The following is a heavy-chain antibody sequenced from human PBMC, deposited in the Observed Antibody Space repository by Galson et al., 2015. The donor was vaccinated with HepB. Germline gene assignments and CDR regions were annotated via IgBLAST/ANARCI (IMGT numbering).Heavy chain of an antibody. Sequence: SLRLSCAASGFTFSSYSMNWVRQAPGKGLEWVSSISSSSSYIYYADSVKGRFTISRDNAKNSLYLQMNSLRAEDTAVYYCARDKDTAMAPPYDYWGQGTLVTVSS. D-gene: IGHD5-18*01. CDR3: ARDKDTAMAPPYDY. CDR1: GFTFSSYS. V-gene: IGHV3-21*01. CDR2: ISSSSSYI. J-gene: IGHJ4*02.